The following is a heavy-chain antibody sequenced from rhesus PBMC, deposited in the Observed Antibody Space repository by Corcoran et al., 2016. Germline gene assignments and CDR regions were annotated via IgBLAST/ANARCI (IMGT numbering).Heavy chain of an antibody. V-gene: IGHV2S2*01. D-gene: IGHD1-1*01. CDR2: IDWDDDK. Sequence: QVTLKESGPALVKPTQTLTLTCTFSGVSLSTSGMRVSWIRQPPGKALEWLARIDWDDDKYYRTALKGRLTISKATSEHQVVLTMTDMDPVDTATSYCARMSAGSWNSKGRFDVWGPGVLVTVSS. CDR1: GVSLSTSGMR. CDR3: ARMSAGSWNSKGRFDV. J-gene: IGHJ5-1*01.